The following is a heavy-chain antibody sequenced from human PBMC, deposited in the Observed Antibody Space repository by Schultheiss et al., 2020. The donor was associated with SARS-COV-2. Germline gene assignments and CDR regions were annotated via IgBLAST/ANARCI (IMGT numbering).Heavy chain of an antibody. V-gene: IGHV4-61*02. CDR1: GDSISSGSYY. CDR3: ARVAPIYDFWSGDYYYYMDV. Sequence: SETLSLTCTVSGDSISSGSYYWSWIRQPAGKGLEWIGRIYTSGSTNYNPSLKSRVTMSVDTSKNQFSLKLSSVTAADTAVYYCARVAPIYDFWSGDYYYYMDVWGKGTTVTVSS. D-gene: IGHD3-3*01. J-gene: IGHJ6*03. CDR2: IYTSGST.